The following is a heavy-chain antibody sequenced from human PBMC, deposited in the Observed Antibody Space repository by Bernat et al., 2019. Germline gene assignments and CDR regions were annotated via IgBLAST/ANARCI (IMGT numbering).Heavy chain of an antibody. CDR1: GGSISSSNYY. D-gene: IGHD2-15*01. J-gene: IGHJ4*02. CDR3: ARQVYCSGGSCLDY. V-gene: IGHV4-39*01. Sequence: QLQLQESGPGLVKPSETLSLTCTVSGGSISSSNYYWGWIRQPPGKGLEWIGSIYYSGSTYYNPSLKSRVTISVDTSKNQFSLKLSSVTAADTAVYYCARQVYCSGGSCLDYWGQGTLVTVSS. CDR2: IYYSGST.